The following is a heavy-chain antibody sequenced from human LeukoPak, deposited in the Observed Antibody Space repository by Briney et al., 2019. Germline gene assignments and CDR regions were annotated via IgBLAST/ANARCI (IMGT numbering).Heavy chain of an antibody. V-gene: IGHV4-39*01. CDR3: ARGRGKIVLMVYAIAGGFDY. Sequence: PSEALSLTCTVSGGSISSSSYCWGWIRQPPGKGLEWIGSICYSGSTYYNPSLKSRVTISVDTSKNQFSLKLSSVTAADTAVYYCARGRGKIVLMVYAIAGGFDYWGQGTLVTVSS. CDR2: ICYSGST. J-gene: IGHJ4*02. CDR1: GGSISSSSYC. D-gene: IGHD2-8*01.